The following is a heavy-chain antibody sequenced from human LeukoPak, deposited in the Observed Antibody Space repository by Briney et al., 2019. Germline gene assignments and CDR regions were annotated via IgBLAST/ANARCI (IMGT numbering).Heavy chain of an antibody. CDR2: INTNTGNP. V-gene: IGHV7-4-1*02. J-gene: IGHJ3*01. CDR1: GYTFTTYA. Sequence: ASVKVSCKASGYTFTTYAMNWVRQAPGQGLEWMGWINTNTGNPTYAQGFTGRFVFSLDTSVGTAYLQISSLKAEDTAVYYCARDKAMTAYDAFDFWGQGTLVTVSS. CDR3: ARDKAMTAYDAFDF. D-gene: IGHD2-21*02.